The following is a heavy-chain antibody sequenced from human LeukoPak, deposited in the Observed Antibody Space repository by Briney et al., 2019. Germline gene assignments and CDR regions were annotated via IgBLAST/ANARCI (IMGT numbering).Heavy chain of an antibody. V-gene: IGHV4-59*02. CDR1: GGSVSNYY. Sequence: SETLSLTCTVPGGSVSNYYWSWIRQPPGKGLEWIGYIYSSGNTNYNPSLKSRVTISRDMSKNQISLKLSSVTAADTAVYYCARHKSGGYDFWSGYLAPFDYWGQGTLVTVSS. CDR2: IYSSGNT. J-gene: IGHJ4*02. D-gene: IGHD3-3*01. CDR3: ARHKSGGYDFWSGYLAPFDY.